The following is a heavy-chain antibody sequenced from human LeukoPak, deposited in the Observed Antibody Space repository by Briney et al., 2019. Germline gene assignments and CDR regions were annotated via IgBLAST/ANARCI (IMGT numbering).Heavy chain of an antibody. CDR2: INHSGST. D-gene: IGHD2-2*01. CDR1: GGSFSGYY. J-gene: IGHJ5*02. Sequence: PSGTLSLTCAVYGGSFSGYYWSWIRQPPGKGLEWIGEINHSGSTNYNPSLKSRVTISVDTSKNQFSLKLSSVTAADTAVYYCARGYCTTTSCYFPLKGFDPWGQGTLVTVSS. V-gene: IGHV4-34*01. CDR3: ARGYCTTTSCYFPLKGFDP.